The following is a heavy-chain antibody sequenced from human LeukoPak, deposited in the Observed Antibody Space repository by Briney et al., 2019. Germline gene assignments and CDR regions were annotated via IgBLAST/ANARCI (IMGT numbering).Heavy chain of an antibody. Sequence: GGSLRLSCAASGFTFSTYGMSWVRQSPGKGLEWVSAISGSATGGITNYADSVRGRFTISRDDYKNTLYLQMNSLRVEDTAVSYCANHASAFEFWGQGTLVTVSS. CDR2: ISGSATGGIT. D-gene: IGHD3-10*01. V-gene: IGHV3-23*01. CDR1: GFTFSTYG. J-gene: IGHJ4*02. CDR3: ANHASAFEF.